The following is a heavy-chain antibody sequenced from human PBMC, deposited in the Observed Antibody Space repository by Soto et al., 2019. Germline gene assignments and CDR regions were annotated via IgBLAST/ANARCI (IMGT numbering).Heavy chain of an antibody. CDR3: ARPLTVPVSYAMVY. D-gene: IGHD1-26*01. Sequence: PGGSLRLSCAASGFTFSSYAMHWVRQAPGKGLEWVAVISYDGSNKYYADSVKGRFTISRDNSKNTLYLQMNSLRAEDTAVYYCARPLTVPVSYAMVYWGQGTLVTVSS. V-gene: IGHV3-30-3*01. J-gene: IGHJ4*02. CDR2: ISYDGSNK. CDR1: GFTFSSYA.